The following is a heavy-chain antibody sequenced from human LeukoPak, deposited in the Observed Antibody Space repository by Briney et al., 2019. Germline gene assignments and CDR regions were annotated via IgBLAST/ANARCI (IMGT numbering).Heavy chain of an antibody. J-gene: IGHJ4*02. CDR3: SRDVAAIRY. CDR1: GFTFSSYV. V-gene: IGHV3-23*01. Sequence: PGGSLRLSCAASGFTFSSYVMTWVRQAPGKGLEWVSAIRGSGGTTYYADSVKGRFTISRDNSKNSLDLQMNSLRAEDTAVYYCSRDVAAIRYWGQGTLVTVSS. D-gene: IGHD2-15*01. CDR2: IRGSGGTT.